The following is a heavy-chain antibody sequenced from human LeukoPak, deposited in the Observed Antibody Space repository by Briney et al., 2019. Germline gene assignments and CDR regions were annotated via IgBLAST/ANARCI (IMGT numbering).Heavy chain of an antibody. J-gene: IGHJ4*02. D-gene: IGHD3-9*01. Sequence: GGSLRLSCAASGFTFSNAWMSWVRQAPGKGLEWVGRIKSKTDGGTTDYAAPVKGRFTISRDDSKNTLYLQMNSLKTEDTAVYYCTTEVNYDILTGSSYYFDYWGLGTLVAVSS. V-gene: IGHV3-15*01. CDR3: TTEVNYDILTGSSYYFDY. CDR1: GFTFSNAW. CDR2: IKSKTDGGTT.